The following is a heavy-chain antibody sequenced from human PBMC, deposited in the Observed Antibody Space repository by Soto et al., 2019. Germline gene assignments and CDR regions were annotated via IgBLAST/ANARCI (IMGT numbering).Heavy chain of an antibody. D-gene: IGHD3-10*01. CDR2: ISYDGSNK. Sequence: QVQLVESGGGVVQPGRSLRLSCAASGFTFSSYAMHWVRQAPGKGLEWVAVISYDGSNKYYADSVKGRFTISRDNSKTTLYLQMTSLRAEDTAAYYCARDYVTMVRGVIPFSWGQGTLVTVSS. CDR3: ARDYVTMVRGVIPFS. J-gene: IGHJ5*02. CDR1: GFTFSSYA. V-gene: IGHV3-30-3*01.